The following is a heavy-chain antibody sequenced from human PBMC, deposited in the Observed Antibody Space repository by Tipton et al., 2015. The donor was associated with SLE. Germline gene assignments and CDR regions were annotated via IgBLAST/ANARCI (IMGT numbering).Heavy chain of an antibody. CDR3: AKDYYGSGSFDY. D-gene: IGHD3-10*01. CDR1: GFTFSSYG. Sequence: VQLVQSGGGVVQPGRSLRLSCAASGFTFSSYGMHWVRQAPGKGLEWVSYISSSGSTIYYADSVKGRFTISRDNAKNSLYLQMNSLRAEDTAVYYCAKDYYGSGSFDYWGQGTLVTVSS. V-gene: IGHV3-48*04. CDR2: ISSSGSTI. J-gene: IGHJ4*02.